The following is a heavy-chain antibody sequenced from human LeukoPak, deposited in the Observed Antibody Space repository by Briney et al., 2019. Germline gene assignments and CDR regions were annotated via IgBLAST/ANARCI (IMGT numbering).Heavy chain of an antibody. J-gene: IGHJ4*02. CDR2: IYYSGST. Sequence: PSETLSLTCTVSGGSISSSSYYWGWIRQPPGKGLEWIGSIYYSGSTYYNPSLKSRVTISVDTSKNQFSLKLSSVTAADTAVYYCARGPRDSSGWWYYWGQGTLVTVSS. CDR3: ARGPRDSSGWWYY. V-gene: IGHV4-39*07. CDR1: GGSISSSSYY. D-gene: IGHD6-19*01.